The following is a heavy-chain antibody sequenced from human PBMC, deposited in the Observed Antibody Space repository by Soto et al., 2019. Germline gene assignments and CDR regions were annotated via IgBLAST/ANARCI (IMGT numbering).Heavy chain of an antibody. D-gene: IGHD2-21*02. V-gene: IGHV4-59*01. CDR2: MYNTGST. CDR3: ARDLWGYCGADCYPLDV. CDR1: GSSISSYY. J-gene: IGHJ6*02. Sequence: SETLSLTCTVSGSSISSYYWSWIRQPPGKGLEWIGYMYNTGSTIYNPSLKSRVTISVDTSKNQFSLKLNSVTAADTAVYYCARDLWGYCGADCYPLDVWGQGTTVT.